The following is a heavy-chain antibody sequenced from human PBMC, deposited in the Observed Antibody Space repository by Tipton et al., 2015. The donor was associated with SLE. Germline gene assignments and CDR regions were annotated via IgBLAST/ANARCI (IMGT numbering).Heavy chain of an antibody. CDR2: TYHSGSS. CDR3: ARGLMAADYYY. J-gene: IGHJ4*02. D-gene: IGHD6-13*01. V-gene: IGHV4-38-2*02. CDR1: GFSIRSGYY. Sequence: TLSLTCTVSGFSIRSGYYWGWVRQPPGMGLDWIGATYHSGSSYYNPSLKSRVTISVDTSKNQFSLKLSSVTAADTAVYYCARGLMAADYYYWGQGTLVTVSS.